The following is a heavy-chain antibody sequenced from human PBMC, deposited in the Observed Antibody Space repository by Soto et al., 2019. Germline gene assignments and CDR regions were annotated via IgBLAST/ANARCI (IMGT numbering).Heavy chain of an antibody. CDR2: IYWDDDK. CDR1: GFSLSTNGVG. V-gene: IGHV2-5*02. CDR3: AHHLIAWGDAFDI. J-gene: IGHJ3*02. D-gene: IGHD7-27*01. Sequence: QITLKESGPTLVKPTQTLTLTGTFSGFSLSTNGVGVSWIRQPPGKALEWLTLIYWDDDKRYTPSLRSRLTISKDTSKNQVVLTLTNMEPVDTATSYCAHHLIAWGDAFDIWGQGTMVTVSS.